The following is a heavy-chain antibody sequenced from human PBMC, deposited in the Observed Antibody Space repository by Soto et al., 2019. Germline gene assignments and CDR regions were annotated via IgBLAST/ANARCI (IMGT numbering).Heavy chain of an antibody. J-gene: IGHJ4*02. Sequence: LRLSCAASGFTFSDYYMSWIRQAPGKGLEWVSYISSSGSIIYYADSVKGRFTISGDNAKNSLYLQMNSLRAEDAAVYYCARDLGYYDSSGYFDYWGQGTLVTVSS. CDR1: GFTFSDYY. CDR3: ARDLGYYDSSGYFDY. CDR2: ISSSGSII. V-gene: IGHV3-11*01. D-gene: IGHD3-22*01.